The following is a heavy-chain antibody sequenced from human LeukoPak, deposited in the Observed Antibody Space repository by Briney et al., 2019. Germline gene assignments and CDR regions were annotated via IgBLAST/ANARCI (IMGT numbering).Heavy chain of an antibody. J-gene: IGHJ5*02. CDR1: GVSFSIYS. V-gene: IGHV3-48*02. Sequence: GGTLRLSCVASGVSFSIYSMKWVREGPGEGPEWGSYVSSIGSRIPYADSVRGRFTVSRANAKSTPYLKMTRLRQRNLAVYNWARDATTTFYYDNSGPWVRGTLVTVSS. CDR3: ARDATTTFYYDNSGP. CDR2: VSSIGSRI. D-gene: IGHD3-22*01.